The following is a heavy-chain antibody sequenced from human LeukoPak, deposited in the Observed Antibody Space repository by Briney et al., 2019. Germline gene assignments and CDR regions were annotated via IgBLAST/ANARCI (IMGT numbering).Heavy chain of an antibody. CDR3: ASLRPIDY. J-gene: IGHJ4*02. Sequence: PSETLSLTCTVSGGSITSSRRYWGWIRQPPGKGLEWIGSIYYSGSTYYNPSLKSRVILSVDTSKSQFSLKLTSVTAADTAVYYCASLRPIDYWGQGTLVTVSS. V-gene: IGHV4-39*01. CDR2: IYYSGST. CDR1: GGSITSSRRY.